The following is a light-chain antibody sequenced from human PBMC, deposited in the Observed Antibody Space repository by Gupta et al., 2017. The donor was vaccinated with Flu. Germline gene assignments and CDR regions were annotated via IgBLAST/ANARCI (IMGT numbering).Light chain of an antibody. CDR2: GAS. Sequence: PSSLSASVGDRVTITCRASQDIRNYLAWIQQKPGEAPKSLIYGASKLHSGVPSRFSGSGFGTDFTLTISSLQPEDFATYYCQQDDYYTYTFGQGIKLEIK. CDR1: QDIRNY. J-gene: IGKJ2*01. V-gene: IGKV1-16*01. CDR3: QQDDYYTYT.